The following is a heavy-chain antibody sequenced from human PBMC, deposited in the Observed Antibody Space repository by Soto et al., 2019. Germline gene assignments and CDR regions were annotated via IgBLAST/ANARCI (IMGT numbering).Heavy chain of an antibody. D-gene: IGHD3-10*01. Sequence: GSLRLSCAAPGFTFSSYAMSWVRQAPGKGLEWVSAISGSGGSTYYADSVKGRFTISSDNSKNTLYLQMNSLRAEDTAVYYCAKYGLENYYGSPLFDYWGQGTLVTVSS. CDR3: AKYGLENYYGSPLFDY. CDR2: ISGSGGST. J-gene: IGHJ4*02. CDR1: GFTFSSYA. V-gene: IGHV3-23*01.